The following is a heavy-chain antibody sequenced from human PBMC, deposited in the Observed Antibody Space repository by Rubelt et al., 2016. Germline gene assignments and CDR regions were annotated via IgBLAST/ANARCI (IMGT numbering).Heavy chain of an antibody. CDR1: GGTFSSYA. J-gene: IGHJ4*02. Sequence: QVQLVQSGAEVKKPGSSVKVSCKASGGTFSSYAISWVRQAPGQGLEWMGGFDPEDGETIDAQKFQGRITMTEDTSTDTAYMELSSLRSEDTAVYYCATTGRSWDWGQGTLVTVSS. D-gene: IGHD6-13*01. CDR3: ATTGRSWD. CDR2: FDPEDGET. V-gene: IGHV1-24*01.